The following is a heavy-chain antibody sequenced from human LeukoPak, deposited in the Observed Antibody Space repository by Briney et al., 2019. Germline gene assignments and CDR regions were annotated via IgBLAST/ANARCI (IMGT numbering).Heavy chain of an antibody. V-gene: IGHV4-59*01. D-gene: IGHD2-2*03. CDR2: IYYSGST. Sequence: PSGTLSLTCTVSGGSISSYYWSWIRQPPGKGLEWIGYIYYSGSTNYNPSLKSRVTISVDTSKNQFSLKLSSVTAADTAVYYCARLDIVVVPAARYYYYYYMDVWGKGTTVTISS. CDR3: ARLDIVVVPAARYYYYYYMDV. CDR1: GGSISSYY. J-gene: IGHJ6*03.